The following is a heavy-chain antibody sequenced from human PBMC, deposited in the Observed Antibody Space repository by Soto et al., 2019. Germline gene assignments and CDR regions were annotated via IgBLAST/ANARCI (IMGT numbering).Heavy chain of an antibody. CDR2: IIPFFRAT. CDR3: ARDVPLNYYDGTFSYYAMDV. D-gene: IGHD3-16*01. Sequence: SVKVSCKASGGTFSSHAISWVRQAPGQGLEWMGGIIPFFRATNYAQKFQGRVTITADDSTSTAYMDLYSLRSEDTAVYYCARDVPLNYYDGTFSYYAMDVWGQGTTVTVSS. CDR1: GGTFSSHA. V-gene: IGHV1-69*13. J-gene: IGHJ6*02.